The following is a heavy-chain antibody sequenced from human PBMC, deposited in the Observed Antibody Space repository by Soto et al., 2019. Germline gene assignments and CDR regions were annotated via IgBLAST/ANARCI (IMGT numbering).Heavy chain of an antibody. Sequence: EVQLLESGGGLVQPGGSLRLSCVGSGFFFSSYTMTWVRQAPGKGLEWVSSFSATSENTYYADSVRGRFTISRDNSKNTLFLQMNSLAAEDTAMYYCAKEREQQWVRLPLDYWGQGILVIVSS. CDR1: GFFFSSYT. CDR2: FSATSENT. D-gene: IGHD6-19*01. CDR3: AKEREQQWVRLPLDY. V-gene: IGHV3-23*01. J-gene: IGHJ4*02.